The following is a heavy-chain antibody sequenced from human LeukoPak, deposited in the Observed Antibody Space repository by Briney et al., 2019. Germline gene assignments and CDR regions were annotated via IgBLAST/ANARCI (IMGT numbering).Heavy chain of an antibody. CDR1: GYTFTSYD. J-gene: IGHJ5*02. Sequence: ASVKVSCKASGYTFTSYDINWVRQATGQGLEWMEWMNPNSGNTGYAQKFQGRVTMTRNTSISTAYMELSSLRSEDTAVYYCARGRAGSGSRKNWFDPWGQGTLVTVSS. CDR3: ARGRAGSGSRKNWFDP. CDR2: MNPNSGNT. V-gene: IGHV1-8*01. D-gene: IGHD3-10*01.